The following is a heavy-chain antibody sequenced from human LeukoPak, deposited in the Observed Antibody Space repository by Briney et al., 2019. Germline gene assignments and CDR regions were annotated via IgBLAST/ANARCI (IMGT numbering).Heavy chain of an antibody. Sequence: SETLSLTCTVSGGSISSYYWSWIRQPPGKGLEWIGYIYYSGSTNYNPSPKSRVTISVDTSKNQFSLKLSSVTAADTAVYYCARVPRGGYSYSNWFDPWGQGTLVTVSS. CDR3: ARVPRGGYSYSNWFDP. D-gene: IGHD5-18*01. J-gene: IGHJ5*02. CDR2: IYYSGST. V-gene: IGHV4-59*01. CDR1: GGSISSYY.